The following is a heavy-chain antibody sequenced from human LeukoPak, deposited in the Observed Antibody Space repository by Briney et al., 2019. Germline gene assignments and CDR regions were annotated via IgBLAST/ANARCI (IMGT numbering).Heavy chain of an antibody. V-gene: IGHV3-21*01. CDR3: ARGSEWEPLYYFDY. CDR1: GFTFSRYN. CDR2: ISSSSGYM. J-gene: IGHJ4*02. D-gene: IGHD1-26*01. Sequence: GGSLRLSCADSGFTFSRYNMNWVRQAPGKGLEWVPSISSSSGYMYYADSVKGRFTISRDNAKNSLYLQMNSLRAEDTAVYYCARGSEWEPLYYFDYWGQGTLVTVSS.